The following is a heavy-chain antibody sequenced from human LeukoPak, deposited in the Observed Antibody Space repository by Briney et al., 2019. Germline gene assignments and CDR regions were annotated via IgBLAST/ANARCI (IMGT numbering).Heavy chain of an antibody. CDR3: ARSPSIAVAGTLY. CDR2: INHSGST. V-gene: IGHV4-34*01. Sequence: PSETLSLTCAVYGGSFSGYYWSWIRQPPGKGLEWIGEINHSGSTNYNPSLKSRVTISVDTSKNQFSLKLSSVTAADTAVYYCARSPSIAVAGTLYWGQGTLVTVSS. CDR1: GGSFSGYY. D-gene: IGHD6-19*01. J-gene: IGHJ4*02.